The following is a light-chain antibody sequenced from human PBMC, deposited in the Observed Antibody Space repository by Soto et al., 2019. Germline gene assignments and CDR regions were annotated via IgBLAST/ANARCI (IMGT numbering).Light chain of an antibody. CDR3: SSYAGSKNLV. Sequence: QSALTQPPSASGSPGQSVTISCTETSSDVGGYNYVSWYQQHPGKAPKLMIYEVNKRPSGVPDRFSGSKSGNSASLTVSGLQAEDEADYYCSSYAGSKNLVFGGGTKVTVL. V-gene: IGLV2-8*01. J-gene: IGLJ2*01. CDR1: SSDVGGYNY. CDR2: EVN.